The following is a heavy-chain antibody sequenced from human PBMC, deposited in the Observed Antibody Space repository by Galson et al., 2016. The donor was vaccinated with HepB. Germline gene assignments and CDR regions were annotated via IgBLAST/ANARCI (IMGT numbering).Heavy chain of an antibody. CDR1: GFRFGSYG. D-gene: IGHD3-10*01. CDR2: IPLDGSNK. CDR3: AKDPYYGSDRGYGMDV. Sequence: SLRLSCAASGFRFGSYGMHWVRQAPGKGLEWVAYIPLDGSNKYYRDSVKGRFTISRDNSKNTVYLQMNSLRAEDTAVHYCAKDPYYGSDRGYGMDVWGQGTTVTVSS. J-gene: IGHJ6*02. V-gene: IGHV3-30*18.